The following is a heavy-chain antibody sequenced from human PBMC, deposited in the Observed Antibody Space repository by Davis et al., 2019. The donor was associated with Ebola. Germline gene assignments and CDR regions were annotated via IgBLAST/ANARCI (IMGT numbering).Heavy chain of an antibody. Sequence: GESLKISCAASGFTFSSYGMHWVRQAPGKGLEWVAVIWYDGSNKYYADSVKGRFTISRDNSKNTLYLQMNSLRAEDTAVYYCARSVVVVAATPDYWGQGTLVTVSS. CDR1: GFTFSSYG. CDR2: IWYDGSNK. V-gene: IGHV3-33*01. D-gene: IGHD2-15*01. J-gene: IGHJ4*02. CDR3: ARSVVVVAATPDY.